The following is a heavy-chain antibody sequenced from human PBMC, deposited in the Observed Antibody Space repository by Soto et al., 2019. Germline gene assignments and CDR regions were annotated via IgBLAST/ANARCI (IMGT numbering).Heavy chain of an antibody. V-gene: IGHV1-69*13. CDR1: GGTFSSYA. J-gene: IGHJ6*02. CDR2: IIPIFGTA. CDR3: ARDQKSYYDFWLYYYYGMDV. D-gene: IGHD3-3*01. Sequence: SVKVSCKASGGTFSSYAISWVRQAPGQGLEWMGGIIPIFGTANYAQKFQGRVTITADESTSTAYMELSSLRSEDTAVYYCARDQKSYYDFWLYYYYGMDVWGQGTTVTAP.